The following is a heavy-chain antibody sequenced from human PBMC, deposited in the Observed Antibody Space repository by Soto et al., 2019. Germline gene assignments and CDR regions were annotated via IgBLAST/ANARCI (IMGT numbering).Heavy chain of an antibody. Sequence: SETLSLTCTVSGVSISSYYWSWIRQPPGKGLEWIGSIFYTENTDYNPSLKSRVTISIDTPKKQFSLNLRSVTAADTAIYYCAGVNRGAFDYWGQGTVVTVSS. CDR3: AGVNRGAFDY. CDR1: GVSISSYY. J-gene: IGHJ4*02. CDR2: IFYTENT. V-gene: IGHV4-59*01.